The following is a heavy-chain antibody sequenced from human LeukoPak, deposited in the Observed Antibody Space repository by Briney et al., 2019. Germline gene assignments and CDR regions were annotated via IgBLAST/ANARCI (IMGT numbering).Heavy chain of an antibody. CDR2: IGTAGDP. CDR3: ARASRSRTADFDY. Sequence: PGGSLRLSCAASGFTFSSYDMHWVRQVKGKGLEWVPGIGTAGDPYHLDAVKARFTVSRENAKNPLYLHMNGLRAGDTAVYYCARASRSRTADFDYWGQGPLVTVS. D-gene: IGHD1-1*01. J-gene: IGHJ4*02. V-gene: IGHV3-13*05. CDR1: GFTFSSYD.